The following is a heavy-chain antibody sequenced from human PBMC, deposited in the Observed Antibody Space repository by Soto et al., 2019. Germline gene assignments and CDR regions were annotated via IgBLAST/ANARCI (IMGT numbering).Heavy chain of an antibody. Sequence: PGGSLRLSCAASHSTFNNFWMSWVRQAPGRGLEWVANIKGDGSETYYVDSVKGRFTISKDNAKNSLYLQMNSLRAEDTAVYYCRIGHYSDYWGQGILVTVSS. CDR1: HSTFNNFW. CDR2: IKGDGSET. CDR3: RIGHYSDY. V-gene: IGHV3-7*01. J-gene: IGHJ4*02.